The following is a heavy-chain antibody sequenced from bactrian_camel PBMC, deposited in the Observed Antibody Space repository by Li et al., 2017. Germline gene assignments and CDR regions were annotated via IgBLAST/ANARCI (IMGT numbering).Heavy chain of an antibody. D-gene: IGHD6*01. CDR2: ISSSGATT. Sequence: VQLVESGGGLVQPGGSLTLSCAASGFTFSSYYMIWVRQAPGKGLEWVSLISSSGATTYHADSVKGRFTISRDNAKNTVYLQMNSLKSEDTALYYCVRDFLNYGGNWDFGYWGQGTQVTVS. V-gene: IGHV3S40*01. CDR1: GFTFSSYY. J-gene: IGHJ6*01. CDR3: VRDFLNYGGNWDFGY.